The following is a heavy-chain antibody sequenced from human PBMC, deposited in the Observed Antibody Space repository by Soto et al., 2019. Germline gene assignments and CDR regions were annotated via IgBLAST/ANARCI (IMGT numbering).Heavy chain of an antibody. CDR3: ARGGIVVVPAAMEFDP. V-gene: IGHV5-51*01. J-gene: IGHJ5*02. D-gene: IGHD2-2*01. CDR2: IYPGDSDT. Sequence: GESLKISCKGSGYSFTSYWIGWVRQMPGKGLEWMGIIYPGDSDTRYSPSFQGQVTISADKSISTAYLQWSSLKASDTAMYYCARGGIVVVPAAMEFDPWGQGTLVTVSS. CDR1: GYSFTSYW.